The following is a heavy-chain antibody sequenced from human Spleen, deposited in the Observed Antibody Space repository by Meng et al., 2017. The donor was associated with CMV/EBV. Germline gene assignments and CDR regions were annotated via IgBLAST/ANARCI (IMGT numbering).Heavy chain of an antibody. V-gene: IGHV4-34*01. D-gene: IGHD3-3*01. J-gene: IGHJ5*02. CDR2: INHSGST. Sequence: FRGYYWSWIRQPPGKGLEWIGEINHSGSTNYNPSLKSRVTISVDTSKNQFSLKLSSVTAADTAVYYCATRRPYDFWSGYMPRGWFDPWGQGTLVTVSS. CDR3: ATRRPYDFWSGYMPRGWFDP. CDR1: FRGYY.